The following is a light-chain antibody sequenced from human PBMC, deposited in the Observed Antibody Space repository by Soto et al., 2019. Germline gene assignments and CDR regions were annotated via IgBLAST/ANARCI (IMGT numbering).Light chain of an antibody. Sequence: EIVLTQSPGTLSLSPGERATLSCGASQSFTSNYLAWYQQEPGQAPRLLIYGASTRATGIPDRFSGSGSGTDFTLTISRLEPEDFAVYYCHQYGSSPRTFGQGTKVDIK. CDR3: HQYGSSPRT. CDR1: QSFTSNY. V-gene: IGKV3-20*01. CDR2: GAS. J-gene: IGKJ1*01.